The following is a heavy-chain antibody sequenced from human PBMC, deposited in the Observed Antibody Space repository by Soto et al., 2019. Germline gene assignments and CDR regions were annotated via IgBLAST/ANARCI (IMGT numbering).Heavy chain of an antibody. CDR2: IWYDGSNK. D-gene: IGHD6-13*01. CDR3: ARGGSSSWYLRWFDP. V-gene: IGHV3-33*01. J-gene: IGHJ5*02. CDR1: GFTFINYG. Sequence: QVQLVESGGGVVQPGRSLRLSCAASGFTFINYGMHWVRQAPGKGLEWVAVIWYDGSNKYYADSVKGRFTIYRDNSKNTLYLQMNSLRVEDTAVYYCARGGSSSWYLRWFDPWGQGTLVTVS.